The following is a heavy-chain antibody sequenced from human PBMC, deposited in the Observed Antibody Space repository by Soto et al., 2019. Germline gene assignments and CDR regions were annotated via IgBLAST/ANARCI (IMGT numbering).Heavy chain of an antibody. V-gene: IGHV2-5*02. CDR1: GFSLSTSRMG. D-gene: IGHD6-13*01. Sequence: QITLKESGPTLVKPTQTLTLTCTFSGFSLSTSRMGVGWIRQPPGKALEWLAVIYWDDDKRYRPSLNSRLTISKDTSKNQVVLTMTNMDPVDTATYYCARIRGATAGDHFDYWGQGTLVTVSS. CDR2: IYWDDDK. J-gene: IGHJ4*02. CDR3: ARIRGATAGDHFDY.